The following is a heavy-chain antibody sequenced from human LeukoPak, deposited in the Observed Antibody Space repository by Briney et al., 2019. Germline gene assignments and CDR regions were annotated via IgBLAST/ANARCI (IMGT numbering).Heavy chain of an antibody. CDR2: ISAYNGNP. Sequence: GASVKVSFKASGYTFITYGISWVRQAPGQGLEWMGWISAYNGNPNYAQKLQGRVTMTTDTSTSTAYMELRSLRSDDTAVYYCARGGASSSWYSEDNWFDPWGQGTLVTVSS. CDR3: ARGGASSSWYSEDNWFDP. D-gene: IGHD6-13*01. CDR1: GYTFITYG. J-gene: IGHJ5*02. V-gene: IGHV1-18*01.